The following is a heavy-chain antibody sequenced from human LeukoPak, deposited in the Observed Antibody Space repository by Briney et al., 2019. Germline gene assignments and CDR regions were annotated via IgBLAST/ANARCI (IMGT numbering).Heavy chain of an antibody. J-gene: IGHJ5*02. CDR1: GGSISSYY. D-gene: IGHD3-10*01. CDR3: TRDSGTTGEVKFDP. CDR2: IYSSGTI. Sequence: SETLSLSCSVSGGSISSYYWIWIRQPAGKGLEWMGRIYSSGTITYNPSLQSRVTMSVDTSKNEFSLKMSSVTAADTAVYYCTRDSGTTGEVKFDPWGQGTLVAVSS. V-gene: IGHV4-4*07.